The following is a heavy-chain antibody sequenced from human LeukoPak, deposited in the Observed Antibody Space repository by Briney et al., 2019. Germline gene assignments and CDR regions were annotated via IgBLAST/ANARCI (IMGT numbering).Heavy chain of an antibody. J-gene: IGHJ4*02. V-gene: IGHV4-59*01. D-gene: IGHD3-10*01. CDR1: GGSISSYY. CDR3: ARSRRGRPQGFFFIDY. Sequence: SETLSLTCTVSGGSISSYYWSWIRQPPGKGLEWIGYIYYSGSTIYNPPLKSRVTISVDTSKNQFSLKLSSVTAADTAVYYCARSRRGRPQGFFFIDYWGQGTLVTVSS. CDR2: IYYSGST.